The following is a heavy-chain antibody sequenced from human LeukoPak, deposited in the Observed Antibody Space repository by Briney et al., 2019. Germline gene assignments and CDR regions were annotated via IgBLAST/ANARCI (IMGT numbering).Heavy chain of an antibody. CDR2: ISYDGSNK. D-gene: IGHD3-16*01. J-gene: IGHJ4*02. CDR1: GFTFSSYG. CDR3: AKDWGAEACFDY. V-gene: IGHV3-30*18. Sequence: PGRSLRLSCAASGFTFSSYGMHWVRQAPGKGLEWVAVISYDGSNKYYADSVKGRFTISRGNSKNTLYLQMNSLRAEDTAVYYCAKDWGAEACFDYWGQGTLVTVSS.